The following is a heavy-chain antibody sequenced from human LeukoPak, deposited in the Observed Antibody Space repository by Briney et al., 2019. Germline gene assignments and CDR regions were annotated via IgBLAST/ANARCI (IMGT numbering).Heavy chain of an antibody. CDR3: ARDYYYDSSGYVPFDY. J-gene: IGHJ4*02. D-gene: IGHD3-22*01. Sequence: SETLSLTCTVSGGSISSYYWSWIRQPAGKGLEWIGSIYYSGSTYYNPSLKSRVTISVDTSKNQFSLKLSSVTAADTAVYYCARDYYYDSSGYVPFDYWGQGTLVTVSS. CDR2: IYYSGST. CDR1: GGSISSYY. V-gene: IGHV4-4*07.